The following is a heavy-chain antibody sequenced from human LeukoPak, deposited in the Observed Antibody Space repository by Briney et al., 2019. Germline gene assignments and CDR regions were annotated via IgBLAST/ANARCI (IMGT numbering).Heavy chain of an antibody. CDR3: AKRGQDDSVIDY. CDR1: GFTFSSYG. V-gene: IGHV3-30*02. J-gene: IGHJ4*02. D-gene: IGHD3-3*01. CDR2: IRYDGRKE. Sequence: PGGSLRLSCTASGFTFSSYGMHWVRQAPGKGLEWVVFIRYDGRKEYYADPLKGRFTISRDNSKNTLSLQVNSLRAEDTAVYYCAKRGQDDSVIDYWGQGTLVTVSS.